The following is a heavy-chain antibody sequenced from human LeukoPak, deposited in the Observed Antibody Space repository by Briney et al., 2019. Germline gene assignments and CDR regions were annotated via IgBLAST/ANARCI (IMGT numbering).Heavy chain of an antibody. J-gene: IGHJ5*02. CDR3: ARHMWSGENWFDP. Sequence: SETLSLTCTVSDDSITTSIYYWGWIRQAPGKGLEWIGTIYYTGGAYHNPSLKSRVTISVDTSKNQFSLKLSSVTAADTAVYFCARHMWSGENWFDPWGQGTLVTVSS. D-gene: IGHD2-21*01. CDR1: DDSITTSIYY. V-gene: IGHV4-39*01. CDR2: IYYTGGA.